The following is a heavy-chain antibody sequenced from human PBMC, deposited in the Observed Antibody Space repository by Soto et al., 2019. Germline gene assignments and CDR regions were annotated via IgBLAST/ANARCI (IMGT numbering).Heavy chain of an antibody. CDR3: ARNDIVVVVADTPERRFDY. CDR2: ISAYNGNT. CDR1: GYTFTSYG. Sequence: ASVKVSCKASGYTFTSYGISWVRQAPGQGLEWMGWISAYNGNTNYAQKLQGRVTMTTDTSTSTAYMELRSLRSDDTAVYYCARNDIVVVVADTPERRFDYWGQGTLVAVSS. J-gene: IGHJ4*02. D-gene: IGHD2-15*01. V-gene: IGHV1-18*04.